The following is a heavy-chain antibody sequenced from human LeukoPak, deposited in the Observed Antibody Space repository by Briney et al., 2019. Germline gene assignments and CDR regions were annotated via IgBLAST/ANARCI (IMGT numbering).Heavy chain of an antibody. D-gene: IGHD2-21*02. CDR1: GFTFSSYA. CDR3: AKAFPAYCGGDCCFDY. Sequence: GGSLRLSCAASGFTFSSYAMSWVRQAPGKGLEWVSAISGSGGSTYYADSVKGRFTISRDNSKNTLYLQMNSLRAEDTAVYYCAKAFPAYCGGDCCFDYWGQGTLVTVSS. CDR2: ISGSGGST. V-gene: IGHV3-23*01. J-gene: IGHJ4*02.